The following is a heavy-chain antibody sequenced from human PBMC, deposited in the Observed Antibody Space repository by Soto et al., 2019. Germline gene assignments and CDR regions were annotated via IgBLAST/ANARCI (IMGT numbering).Heavy chain of an antibody. D-gene: IGHD6-6*01. V-gene: IGHV3-30-3*01. J-gene: IGHJ6*02. CDR1: GFTFSSYA. CDR2: ISYDGSNK. CDR3: ARDLAARPPLGGHYYYYGMDV. Sequence: GGSLRLSCAASGFTFSSYAMHWVRQAPGKGLEWVAVISYDGSNKYYADSVEGRFNISRENSKNKLYLQMNGLRAEDTAVYYCARDLAARPPLGGHYYYYGMDVWGQGTTVTVSS.